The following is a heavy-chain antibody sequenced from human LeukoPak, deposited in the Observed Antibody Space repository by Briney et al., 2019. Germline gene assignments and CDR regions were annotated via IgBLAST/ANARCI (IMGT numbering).Heavy chain of an antibody. J-gene: IGHJ4*02. CDR2: ISSSGSTI. CDR1: GFTFSVYE. CDR3: AREFRWLLDS. D-gene: IGHD5-24*01. Sequence: PGGSLRLSCAPSGFTFSVYEMNWVRQAPGKGLEWVSYISSSGSTIYYADSVKGRFTISRDNAQNSLYLQMNSLRDDDTAIYYCAREFRWLLDSWGQGTLVTVSS. V-gene: IGHV3-48*03.